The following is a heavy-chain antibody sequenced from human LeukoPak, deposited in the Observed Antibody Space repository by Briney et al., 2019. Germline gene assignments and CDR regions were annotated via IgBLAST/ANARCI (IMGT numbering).Heavy chain of an antibody. CDR2: IYYSGTT. CDR1: GGSMSSHY. J-gene: IGHJ5*02. V-gene: IGHV4-59*11. CDR3: AREKEVNWFDP. Sequence: SETLSLTCTVSGGSMSSHYWSWIRQPPVKGLEWIGYIYYSGTTNYNPSLKSRVTISVDTSKNQFSLKLSSVTAADTAVYYCAREKEVNWFDPWGQGTLVTVSS.